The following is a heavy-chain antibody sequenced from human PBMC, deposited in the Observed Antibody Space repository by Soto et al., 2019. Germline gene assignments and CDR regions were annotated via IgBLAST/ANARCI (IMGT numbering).Heavy chain of an antibody. CDR3: AKDEYLSGWYIGCYFDQ. J-gene: IGHJ4*02. Sequence: PGGSLRLSCATSGFIFSRYAMTWVRQAPGKGLEWVSSISGRDGTTSYADSVKGRFTISRDKSKNTLYLQMNSLRAEDTAVYYCAKDEYLSGWYIGCYFDQWGQGPLVTVSS. CDR2: ISGRDGTT. V-gene: IGHV3-23*01. CDR1: GFIFSRYA. D-gene: IGHD6-19*01.